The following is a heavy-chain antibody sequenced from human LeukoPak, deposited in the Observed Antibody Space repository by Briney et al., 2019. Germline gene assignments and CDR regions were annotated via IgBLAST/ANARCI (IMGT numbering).Heavy chain of an antibody. D-gene: IGHD3-22*01. Sequence: PSETLSLTCSVSGGSISRYYWTWIRQPPGKGLEWIGYIYYSGSTNYNPSLKSRVTISVDTSKNQFSLKLSSVTAADTAVYYCAREATYYDSSGDFWFDPWGHGTLVTVYS. CDR1: GGSISRYY. V-gene: IGHV4-59*01. J-gene: IGHJ5*02. CDR2: IYYSGST. CDR3: AREATYYDSSGDFWFDP.